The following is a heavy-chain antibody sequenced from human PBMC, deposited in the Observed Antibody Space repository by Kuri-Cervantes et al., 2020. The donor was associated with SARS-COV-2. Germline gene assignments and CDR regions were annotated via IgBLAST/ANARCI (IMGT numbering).Heavy chain of an antibody. CDR1: GFTFSTYA. D-gene: IGHD3-22*01. J-gene: IGHJ4*02. CDR2: ISGGGGTT. Sequence: GESLKISCAASGFTFSTYAMTWVRQAPGKGLEWVSGISGGGGTTYYADSVKGRFTISRDNPKNTLYLQMNSLRAEDTAVYYCAKEGYYDSSGYYYDSYFDYWGQGTLVTVSS. CDR3: AKEGYYDSSGYYYDSYFDY. V-gene: IGHV3-23*01.